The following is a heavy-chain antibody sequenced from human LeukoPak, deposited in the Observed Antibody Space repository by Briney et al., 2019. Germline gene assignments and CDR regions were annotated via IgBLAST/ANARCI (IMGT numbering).Heavy chain of an antibody. D-gene: IGHD3-22*01. CDR3: ASSSDYYDSSGPRPPHNWFDP. CDR2: ILPIFGTA. V-gene: IGHV1-69*13. CDR1: GGTFSSYA. J-gene: IGHJ5*02. Sequence: SVKVSCKASGGTFSSYAISWVRPAPGQGLGWMGGILPIFGTANYAQKFQGRVTITADESTSTAYMELSSLRSEDTAVYYCASSSDYYDSSGPRPPHNWFDPWGQGTLVTVSS.